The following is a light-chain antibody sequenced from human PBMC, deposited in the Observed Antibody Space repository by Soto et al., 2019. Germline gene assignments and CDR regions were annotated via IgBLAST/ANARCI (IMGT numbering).Light chain of an antibody. V-gene: IGKV3-20*01. CDR3: QQYGSSRWT. Sequence: EIVLTQSPGTLSLSPGERATLSCRASQSVSSIYLAWYQQKPGQAPRLLICGASSRATGIPDRFSGSGSGTDFTLTISRLEPEDFAVYYCQQYGSSRWTFGQGTKVEI. CDR1: QSVSSIY. CDR2: GAS. J-gene: IGKJ1*01.